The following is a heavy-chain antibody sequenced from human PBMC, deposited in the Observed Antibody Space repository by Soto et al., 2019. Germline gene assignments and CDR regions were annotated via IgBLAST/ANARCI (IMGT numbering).Heavy chain of an antibody. D-gene: IGHD6-13*01. CDR3: AKPSGTSWFIFDY. CDR1: GFTFSNYA. V-gene: IGHV3-23*01. CDR2: ISGSGGGT. Sequence: SCAASGFTFSNYAMNWVRLAPGKGLEWVSAISGSGGGTYYTDSVKGRFTISRDNSKNTLYLQMNSLRAEDTAVYYCAKPSGTSWFIFDYWGQGTLVTVSS. J-gene: IGHJ4*02.